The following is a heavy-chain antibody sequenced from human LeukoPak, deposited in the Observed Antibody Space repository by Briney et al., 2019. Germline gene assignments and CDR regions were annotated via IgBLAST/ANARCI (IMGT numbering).Heavy chain of an antibody. CDR2: IWYDGSNK. CDR1: GFTFSSYW. Sequence: GGSLRLSCAASGFTFSSYWMSWVRRAPGKGLEWVAVIWYDGSNKYYADSVKGRFTISRDNSKNTLYLQMNSLRAEDTAVYYCARDHFEWELTYYFDYWGQGTLVTVSS. D-gene: IGHD1-26*01. V-gene: IGHV3-33*08. CDR3: ARDHFEWELTYYFDY. J-gene: IGHJ4*02.